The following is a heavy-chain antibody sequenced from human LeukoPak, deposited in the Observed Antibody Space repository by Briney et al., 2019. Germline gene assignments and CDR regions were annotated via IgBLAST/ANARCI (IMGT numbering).Heavy chain of an antibody. CDR3: ARVDLEVGERYSSGWYSGGVDY. CDR2: INPSGGST. Sequence: GASVKVSCKASGYTFTSYYMHWVRQAPGQGLEWMGIINPSGGSTSYAQKFQGRVTMTRDTSTSTVHMELSSLRSEDTAVYYCARVDLEVGERYSSGWYSGGVDYWGQGTLVTVSS. D-gene: IGHD6-19*01. V-gene: IGHV1-46*01. J-gene: IGHJ4*02. CDR1: GYTFTSYY.